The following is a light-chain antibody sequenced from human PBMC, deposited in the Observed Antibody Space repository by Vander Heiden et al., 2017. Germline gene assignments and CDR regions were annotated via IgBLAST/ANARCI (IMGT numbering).Light chain of an antibody. CDR2: DAS. J-gene: IGKJ4*01. V-gene: IGKV3-11*01. CDR1: QSVSSY. Sequence: EIVLTQSPATRSLSPGERATLSCRASQSVSSYLAWYQQKPGQSPRLLIYDASTRATGVPARFSGSGSGTDFTLTISSLEPEDFAVYYCHQHSNWPPLTFGGGTKVEIK. CDR3: HQHSNWPPLT.